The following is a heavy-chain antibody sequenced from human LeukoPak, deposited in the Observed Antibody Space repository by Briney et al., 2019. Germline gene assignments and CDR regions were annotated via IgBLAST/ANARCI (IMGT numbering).Heavy chain of an antibody. D-gene: IGHD6-19*01. CDR3: AREGDSSGWYGD. CDR1: GFTVSSNY. V-gene: IGHV3-66*01. Sequence: GGSLTLSWPASGFTVSSNYMGWVRQAPGKGLEWVSVIYSGGSTYYADSVKGRFTISRDNSKNTLYLQMNSLRAEDTAVYYCAREGDSSGWYGDWGQGTLVTVSS. J-gene: IGHJ4*02. CDR2: IYSGGST.